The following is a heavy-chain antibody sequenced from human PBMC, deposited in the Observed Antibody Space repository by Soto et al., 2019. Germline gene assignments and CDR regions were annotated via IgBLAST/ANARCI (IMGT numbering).Heavy chain of an antibody. D-gene: IGHD3-10*01. CDR3: TRGGATGAGIYHFEN. V-gene: IGHV3-74*01. CDR1: GFTFTTNW. CDR2: INSDGTTT. J-gene: IGHJ4*02. Sequence: EVQLVESGGALVQPGGSLRLSCAASGFTFTTNWMHWVRQAPGKGLVWLSRINSDGTTTTYADSVKGRFTISRDNAKNTRYLQVNSLGGEDTAVYYCTRGGATGAGIYHFENWGQGTLVTVSS.